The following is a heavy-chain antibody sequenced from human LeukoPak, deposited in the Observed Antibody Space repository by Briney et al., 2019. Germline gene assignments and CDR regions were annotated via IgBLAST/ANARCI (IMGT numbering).Heavy chain of an antibody. V-gene: IGHV3-7*04. CDR2: IKQGESER. D-gene: IGHD3-22*01. CDR3: ARGDNSAFDI. J-gene: IGHJ3*02. Sequence: QPGGSLGLSCAASGFTFRSYRMNWVRQAPGRGLEWVASIKQGESERYYVDSVNGRFTISRDNAKNSLYLQMNSLRAEDTAVYYCARGDNSAFDIWGQGTMVTVSS. CDR1: GFTFRSYR.